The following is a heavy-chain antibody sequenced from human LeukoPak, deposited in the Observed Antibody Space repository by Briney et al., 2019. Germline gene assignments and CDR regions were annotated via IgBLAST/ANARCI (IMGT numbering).Heavy chain of an antibody. CDR2: MNPNSGNT. CDR3: ARGGTLVQGVTILYGMDV. V-gene: IGHV1-8*01. J-gene: IGHJ6*02. CDR1: GDTFTSYD. D-gene: IGHD3-10*01. Sequence: ASVKVSCKTSGDTFTSYDMNWVRQATGQGLEWMGWMNPNSGNTVYAQKFRGRVTMTGDTSTSTAYMELSSLRSEDTAVYYCARGGTLVQGVTILYGMDVCGQGTTVTVS.